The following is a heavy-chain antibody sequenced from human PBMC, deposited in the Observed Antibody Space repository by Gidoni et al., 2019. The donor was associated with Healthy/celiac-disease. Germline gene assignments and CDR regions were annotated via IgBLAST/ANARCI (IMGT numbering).Heavy chain of an antibody. Sequence: EVQLVETGGGLIQPGGSLRLSCAASGFTVSSNYISWVRQAPGKGLEWVSVIYSGGSTYYAYPVTGRFNISRDNSKNTLYLQMNSLRAEDTAVYYWARVRGGHGYCSSTSCYELGCDHWGQGTLVTVSS. J-gene: IGHJ5*02. V-gene: IGHV3-53*02. D-gene: IGHD2-2*01. CDR3: ARVRGGHGYCSSTSCYELGCDH. CDR2: IYSGGST. CDR1: GFTVSSNY.